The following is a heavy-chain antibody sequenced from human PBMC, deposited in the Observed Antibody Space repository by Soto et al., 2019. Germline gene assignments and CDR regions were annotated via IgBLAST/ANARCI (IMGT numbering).Heavy chain of an antibody. Sequence: GGSLRLSCAASGFTFTSYAMSWVRQAPGKGLEWVSAIMGSGGSACYADSVKGRFTISRGNSKNTLYRQMNSLRAEDTAVYYCAKRAVSDIVVVPAAILYFDYWGRGTLVTVSS. CDR2: IMGSGGSA. V-gene: IGHV3-23*01. D-gene: IGHD2-2*01. CDR3: AKRAVSDIVVVPAAILYFDY. CDR1: GFTFTSYA. J-gene: IGHJ4*02.